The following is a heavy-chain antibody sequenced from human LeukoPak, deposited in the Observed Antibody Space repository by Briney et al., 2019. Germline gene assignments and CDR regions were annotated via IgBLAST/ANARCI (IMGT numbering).Heavy chain of an antibody. D-gene: IGHD5-24*01. V-gene: IGHV4-31*03. CDR1: GGSISSGGYY. Sequence: PSETLSLTCTVSGGSISSGGYYWSWIRQHPGKGLEWIGYIYYSGSTYYNPSLKSRVTISVDTSKNQFSLKLSSVTAADTAVYYCARSGGKGPANFRDGYNLGDLDYWGQGTLVTVSS. CDR2: IYYSGST. J-gene: IGHJ4*02. CDR3: ARSGGKGPANFRDGYNLGDLDY.